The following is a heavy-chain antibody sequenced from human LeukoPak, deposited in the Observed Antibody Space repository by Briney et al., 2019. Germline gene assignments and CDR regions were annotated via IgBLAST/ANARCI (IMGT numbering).Heavy chain of an antibody. J-gene: IGHJ4*02. V-gene: IGHV1-24*01. CDR1: GYTLTELS. CDR2: FDPEDGGT. Sequence: ASVRASCKVSGYTLTELSMHSGRQAAGKRLEWMGGFDPEDGGTIYAKKSSGRVTMTEYTSTDTAYMELSSLRSEDTAVYYCATDLISPGAGASHVLGYWGQGTLVTVSS. CDR3: ATDLISPGAGASHVLGY. D-gene: IGHD2/OR15-2a*01.